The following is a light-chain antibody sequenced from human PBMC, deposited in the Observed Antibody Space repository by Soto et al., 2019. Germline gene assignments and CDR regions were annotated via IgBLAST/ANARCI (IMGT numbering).Light chain of an antibody. Sequence: QSALTQPRSVSGSPGQSVTISCTGTSSDVGGYNYVSWYQQYPGKAPKVMIYAVTKRPSGVPDRISGSKSGNTASLTISGLQAEDDDADYYCSYSTSYTPYVFGTGTKVTVL. CDR2: AVT. V-gene: IGLV2-11*01. CDR3: CSYSTSYTPYV. CDR1: SSDVGGYNY. J-gene: IGLJ1*01.